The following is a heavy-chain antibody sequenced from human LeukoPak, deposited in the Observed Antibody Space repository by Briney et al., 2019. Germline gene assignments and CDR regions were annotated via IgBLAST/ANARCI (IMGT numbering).Heavy chain of an antibody. Sequence: GRSLRLSCAASGFTFSSYAMHWVRQAPGKGLEWVAVISYDGSNKYYADSVKGRFTISRDNSKNTLYLQMNSLRAEDTAVYYCASDLIVGYFDYWGQGTLVTVSS. J-gene: IGHJ4*02. V-gene: IGHV3-30-3*01. CDR2: ISYDGSNK. CDR1: GFTFSSYA. D-gene: IGHD1-26*01. CDR3: ASDLIVGYFDY.